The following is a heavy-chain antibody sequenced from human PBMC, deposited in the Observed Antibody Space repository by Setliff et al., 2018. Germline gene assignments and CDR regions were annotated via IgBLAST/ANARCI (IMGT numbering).Heavy chain of an antibody. V-gene: IGHV1-18*01. Sequence: ASVKVSCKASGYTFTSYGISWVRQAPGQGLEWMGWISAYNGNTNYAQKLQGRVTMTTDTSTSTAYMELRSLRSDDTAVDYCARDAGGTISIAVFDYWGQGTLVTVS. CDR1: GYTFTSYG. CDR2: ISAYNGNT. D-gene: IGHD6-19*01. CDR3: ARDAGGTISIAVFDY. J-gene: IGHJ4*02.